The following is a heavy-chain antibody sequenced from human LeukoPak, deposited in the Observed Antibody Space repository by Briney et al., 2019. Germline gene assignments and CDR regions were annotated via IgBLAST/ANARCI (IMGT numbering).Heavy chain of an antibody. D-gene: IGHD3-3*01. V-gene: IGHV3-74*01. CDR3: ARGHFLEWLSDLYN. CDR1: GFTFSSYW. CDR2: INSDGANT. Sequence: GGSLRLSCAVSGFTFSSYWTHWVRQAPGKGLVWVSRINSDGANTNYADSVKGRFTISRDNAKNTLYLQMNSLSAEDTAVYYCARGHFLEWLSDLYNWGQGTLVTVSS. J-gene: IGHJ4*02.